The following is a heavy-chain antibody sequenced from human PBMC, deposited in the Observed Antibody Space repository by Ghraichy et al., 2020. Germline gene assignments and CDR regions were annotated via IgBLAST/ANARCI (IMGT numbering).Heavy chain of an antibody. J-gene: IGHJ6*02. CDR3: SRGGGAGTPVLYHMDV. D-gene: IGHD6-19*01. V-gene: IGHV3-21*01. CDR2: ISSSTRYI. Sequence: GGSLRLSCVASGLMFSPNTMNWVRQAPGTGLEWVSSISSSTRYIYYADSVQGRFTISRVNAQNSLYLQMNSLRAEDTAVYYCSRGGGAGTPVLYHMDVWGLGTTVTVSS. CDR1: GLMFSPNT.